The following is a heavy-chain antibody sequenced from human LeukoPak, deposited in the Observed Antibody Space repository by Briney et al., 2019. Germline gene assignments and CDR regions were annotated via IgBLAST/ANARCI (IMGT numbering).Heavy chain of an antibody. V-gene: IGHV4-59*01. D-gene: IGHD6-13*01. CDR3: ARAAGYSSSWYWGNFDY. CDR2: IYYSGST. J-gene: IGHJ4*02. Sequence: PSETLSLTCTVSGGSISSYYWSWLRQPPGKGLEWIGYIYYSGSTSYNPSLKSRVTISVDTSKNQFSLKLSSVTAADTAVYYCARAAGYSSSWYWGNFDYWGQGTLVTVSS. CDR1: GGSISSYY.